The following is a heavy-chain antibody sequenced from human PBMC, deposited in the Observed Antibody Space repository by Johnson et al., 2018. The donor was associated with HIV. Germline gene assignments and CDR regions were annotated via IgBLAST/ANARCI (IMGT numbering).Heavy chain of an antibody. Sequence: QVQLVESGGGVVQPGRSLRLSCAASGFTFSDYYMSWIRQAPGKGLEWVSYISSSGSTIYYADSVKGRFTISRDNSKNTLYLQMNSLRAEDTAVYYCVRDRGTMLLDGAFDIWGQGTMVTVSS. CDR3: VRDRGTMLLDGAFDI. CDR1: GFTFSDYY. V-gene: IGHV3-11*04. J-gene: IGHJ3*02. D-gene: IGHD3-10*01. CDR2: ISSSGSTI.